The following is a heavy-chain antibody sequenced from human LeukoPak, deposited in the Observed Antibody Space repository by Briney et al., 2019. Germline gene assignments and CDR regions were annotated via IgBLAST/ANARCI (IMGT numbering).Heavy chain of an antibody. J-gene: IGHJ4*02. D-gene: IGHD3-10*01. V-gene: IGHV3-11*01. Sequence: GGSLRLSCAASGFTFSDYYMTWIRQAPGKGLEWFSYISGDSDTIYHADSVKGRFTISRDNAKKSLYLQMNSLRAEDTAVYYCARQRFGQYFDYWGQGTLVTVSS. CDR1: GFTFSDYY. CDR2: ISGDSDTI. CDR3: ARQRFGQYFDY.